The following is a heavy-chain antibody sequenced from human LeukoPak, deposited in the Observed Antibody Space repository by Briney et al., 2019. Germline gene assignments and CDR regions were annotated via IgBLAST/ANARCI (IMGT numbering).Heavy chain of an antibody. CDR3: ARGPGVEKYYDFWSGYFYYFDY. D-gene: IGHD3-3*01. CDR1: GFTFSSYW. Sequence: GGSLRLSCAASGFTFSSYWMSWVRQAPGKGLEWVANIKQDGSEKYYVDSVKGRFTISRDNAKNSLYLQMNSLRAEDTAVYYCARGPGVEKYYDFWSGYFYYFDYWGQGTLVTVSS. CDR2: IKQDGSEK. J-gene: IGHJ4*02. V-gene: IGHV3-7*01.